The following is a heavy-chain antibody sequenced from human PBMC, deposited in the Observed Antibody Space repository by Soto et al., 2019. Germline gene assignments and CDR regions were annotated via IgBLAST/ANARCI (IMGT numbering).Heavy chain of an antibody. J-gene: IGHJ4*02. D-gene: IGHD3-22*01. CDR3: ARDKTPPTYYYESSGYYPLGY. CDR2: ISAYNGNT. Sequence: GASVKVSCKASGYTFTCYGISWVRQAPGQGLEWMGWISAYNGNTNYAQKLQGRVTMTTDTSTSTAYMELRSLRSDDTAVYYCARDKTPPTYYYESSGYYPLGYWGQGTLVTVSS. CDR1: GYTFTCYG. V-gene: IGHV1-18*01.